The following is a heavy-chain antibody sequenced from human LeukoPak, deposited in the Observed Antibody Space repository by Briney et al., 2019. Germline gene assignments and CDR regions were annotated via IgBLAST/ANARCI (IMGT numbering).Heavy chain of an antibody. D-gene: IGHD6-19*01. CDR3: ARDKSSGWYSSYYFDY. J-gene: IGHJ4*02. V-gene: IGHV6-1*01. CDR1: GDSVSSSSAA. CDR2: TYYRSKWYN. Sequence: SQTLSLTCAISGDSVSSSSAAWNWIRQSPSRGLEWLGRTYYRSKWYNDYAVSVKSRITINPDTSKNQFSLQLNSVTPEDTAVYYCARDKSSGWYSSYYFDYWGQGTLVTVSS.